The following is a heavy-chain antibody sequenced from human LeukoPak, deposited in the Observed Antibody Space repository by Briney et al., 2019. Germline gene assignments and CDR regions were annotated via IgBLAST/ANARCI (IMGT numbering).Heavy chain of an antibody. CDR3: ARRGIVVVVAATGWFDP. CDR2: INHSGST. Sequence: SETLSLTCTVSNYSISNGYYWGWVRQSPGKGLEWIGEINHSGSTNYNPSLKSRVTISVDTSKNQFSLKLSSVTAADTAVYYCARRGIVVVVAATGWFDPWGQGTLVTVSS. V-gene: IGHV4-38-2*02. D-gene: IGHD2-15*01. J-gene: IGHJ5*02. CDR1: NYSISNGYY.